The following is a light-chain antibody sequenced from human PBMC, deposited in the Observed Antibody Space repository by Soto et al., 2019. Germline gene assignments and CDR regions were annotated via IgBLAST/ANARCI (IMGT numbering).Light chain of an antibody. Sequence: AIRMTQSPSSLSASTGDRVTITCRASQGISSYLAWYQQKPGKAPKLLIYAAYNLQSGVPSRFSGSGSGTDFTLTISSLQSDDFATYYCQHYNSYSEAFGQGTKVDIK. CDR3: QHYNSYSEA. V-gene: IGKV1-8*01. CDR2: AAY. CDR1: QGISSY. J-gene: IGKJ1*01.